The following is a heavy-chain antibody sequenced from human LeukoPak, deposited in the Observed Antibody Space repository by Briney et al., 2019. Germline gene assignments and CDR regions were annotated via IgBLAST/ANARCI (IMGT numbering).Heavy chain of an antibody. CDR3: ASEAGTGLYYFDY. V-gene: IGHV3-33*01. CDR2: IWYDGSNK. J-gene: IGHJ4*02. Sequence: GGSLRLSCAASGFTFSSYAMHWVRQAPGKGLEWVAVIWYDGSNKYYADSVKGRFTISRDNSKNTLYLQMNSLRAEDTAVYYCASEAGTGLYYFDYWGQGTLVTVSS. D-gene: IGHD6-13*01. CDR1: GFTFSSYA.